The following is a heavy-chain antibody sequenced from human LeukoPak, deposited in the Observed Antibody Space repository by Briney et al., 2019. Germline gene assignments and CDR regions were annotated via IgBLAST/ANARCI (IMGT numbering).Heavy chain of an antibody. CDR3: AKDRFDYGDYVYYYYGMDV. J-gene: IGHJ6*02. Sequence: SETLSLTCTVSGGSVSSGSYYWSWIRQPPGKGLEWIGYIYYSGSTNYNPSLKSRVTISVDTSKNQFSLKLSSVTAADTAVYYCAKDRFDYGDYVYYYYGMDVWGQGTTVTVSS. CDR1: GGSVSSGSYY. CDR2: IYYSGST. V-gene: IGHV4-61*01. D-gene: IGHD4-17*01.